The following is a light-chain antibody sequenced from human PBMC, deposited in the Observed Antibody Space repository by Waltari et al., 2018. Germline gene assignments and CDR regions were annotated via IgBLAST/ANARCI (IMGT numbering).Light chain of an antibody. CDR3: NSYTSTYTYV. V-gene: IGLV2-14*01. Sequence: QSALTQPASVSGSPGQSITISCTGTSNDVGGYNYFSWYQQYPGKAPKLMIYEVTNRPSGVSNRFAGSKSGNTASLTIAGLQAEDEADYYCNSYTSTYTYVFGTGTKVTVL. CDR2: EVT. CDR1: SNDVGGYNY. J-gene: IGLJ1*01.